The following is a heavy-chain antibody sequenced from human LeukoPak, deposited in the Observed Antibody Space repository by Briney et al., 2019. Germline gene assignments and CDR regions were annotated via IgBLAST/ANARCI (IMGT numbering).Heavy chain of an antibody. D-gene: IGHD6-13*01. J-gene: IGHJ3*02. CDR1: GFTFDDYA. CDR2: ISWNSGSI. Sequence: GGSLRLSCAASGFTFDDYAMHWVRQAPGKGLERVSGISWNSGSIGYADSVKGRFTISRDNAKNSLYLQMNSLRAEDTALYYCAKDGAAAGTDDAFDIWGQGTMVTVSS. V-gene: IGHV3-9*01. CDR3: AKDGAAAGTDDAFDI.